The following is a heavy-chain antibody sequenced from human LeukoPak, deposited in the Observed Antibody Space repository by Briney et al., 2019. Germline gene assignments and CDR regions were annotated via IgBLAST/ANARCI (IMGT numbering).Heavy chain of an antibody. CDR2: ISSNGGST. CDR3: AKDRSSYSVYYFDY. CDR1: GFTFSSYA. V-gene: IGHV3-64*01. J-gene: IGHJ4*02. D-gene: IGHD1-26*01. Sequence: GGSLRLSCAASGFTFSSYAMHWVRQAPGKGLEYVSAISSNGGSTYYANSVKGRFTISRDNSKNTLYLQMNSLRAEDTAVYYCAKDRSSYSVYYFDYWGQGTLVTVSS.